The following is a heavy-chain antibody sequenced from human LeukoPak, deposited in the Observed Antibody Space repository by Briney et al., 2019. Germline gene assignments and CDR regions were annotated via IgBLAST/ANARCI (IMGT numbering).Heavy chain of an antibody. D-gene: IGHD6-19*01. CDR2: ISSSSSYI. J-gene: IGHJ5*02. CDR1: GFTFSSYS. Sequence: PGGSLRLSCAASGFTFSSYSMNWVRQAPGKGLEWVSSISSSSSYIYYADSVKGRFTISRDNAKNSLYLQMNSLRAEDTAVYYCARGAVAGVPIPEDWFDPWGQGTLVTVSS. V-gene: IGHV3-21*01. CDR3: ARGAVAGVPIPEDWFDP.